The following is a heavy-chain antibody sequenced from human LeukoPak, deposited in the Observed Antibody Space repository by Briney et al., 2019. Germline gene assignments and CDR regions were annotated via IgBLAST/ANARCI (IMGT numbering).Heavy chain of an antibody. J-gene: IGHJ5*02. V-gene: IGHV3-23*01. CDR1: GFTFSSYA. Sequence: GGSPRLSCTASGFTFSSYAMSWVRQAPGQGLEWVSAISGSGGSTYYADSVKGRFTISRDNSKNTLYLQMNSLRAEDTAVYYCAKGMKSVGWDKNWFDPWGQGTLVTVSS. CDR2: ISGSGGST. D-gene: IGHD6-19*01. CDR3: AKGMKSVGWDKNWFDP.